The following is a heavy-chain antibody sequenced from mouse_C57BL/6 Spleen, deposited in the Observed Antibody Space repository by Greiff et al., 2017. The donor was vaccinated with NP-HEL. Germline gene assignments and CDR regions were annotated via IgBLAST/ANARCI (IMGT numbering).Heavy chain of an antibody. CDR2: IDPETGGT. Sequence: QVQLKQSGAELVRPGASVTLSCKASGYTFTDYEMHWVKQTPVHGLEWIGAIDPETGGTAYNQKFKGKAILTADKSSSTAYMELRSLTSEDSAVYYCTKDAGGYYAMDYWGQGTSVTVSS. CDR1: GYTFTDYE. V-gene: IGHV1-15*01. CDR3: TKDAGGYYAMDY. J-gene: IGHJ4*01.